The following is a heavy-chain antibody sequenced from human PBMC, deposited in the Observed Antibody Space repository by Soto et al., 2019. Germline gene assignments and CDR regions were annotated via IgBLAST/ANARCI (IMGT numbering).Heavy chain of an antibody. CDR3: VRRGGIAAAGDDYYYYYGMDV. Sequence: QVQLVQSGAEVKKPGSSVKVSCKASGGTFSSYAISWVRQAPGQGLEWMGGIIPIFGTANYAQKFQGRVTITADESTSTAYMELSSLRSEDTAVYYCVRRGGIAAAGDDYYYYYGMDVWGQGTTVTVSS. CDR1: GGTFSSYA. V-gene: IGHV1-69*01. D-gene: IGHD6-13*01. CDR2: IIPIFGTA. J-gene: IGHJ6*02.